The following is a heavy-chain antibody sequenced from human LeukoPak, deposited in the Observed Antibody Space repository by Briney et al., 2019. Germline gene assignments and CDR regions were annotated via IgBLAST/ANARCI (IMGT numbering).Heavy chain of an antibody. CDR3: ARDCSSTSCYLYYYYGMDV. J-gene: IGHJ6*02. CDR1: GYTFTSHG. V-gene: IGHV1-18*01. D-gene: IGHD2-2*01. CDR2: ISAYNGNT. Sequence: GASVKVSCKASGYTFTSHGISWVRQAPGQGLEWMGWISAYNGNTDYALNLQGRVTMTTDTSTSTAYMELRSLRSDDTAVYYCARDCSSTSCYLYYYYGMDVWGQGTTVTVSS.